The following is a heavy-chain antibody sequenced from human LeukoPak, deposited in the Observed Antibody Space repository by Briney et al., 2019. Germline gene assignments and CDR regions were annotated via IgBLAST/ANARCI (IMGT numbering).Heavy chain of an antibody. V-gene: IGHV3-23*01. CDR3: ARARAVAGILA. CDR1: GFTFSSYV. J-gene: IGHJ4*02. Sequence: PGGSLRLSCVVSGFTFSSYVMSWVRQAPGKGLEWVSLISVIGGTTYYADSVKGRFTISRDNSKNTLYLQMNSLRAEDTAVYYCARARAVAGILAWGQGTLVTVSS. D-gene: IGHD6-19*01. CDR2: ISVIGGTT.